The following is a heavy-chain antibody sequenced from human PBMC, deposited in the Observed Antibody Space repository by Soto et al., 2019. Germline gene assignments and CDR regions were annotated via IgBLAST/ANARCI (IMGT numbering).Heavy chain of an antibody. CDR1: GFTFSDYY. V-gene: IGHV3-11*06. Sequence: QVQLVESGGGLVKPGGSLRLSCAASGFTFSDYYMSWIRQAPGKGLELVSYMSSSSSYTNYADSVKGRFTTSRDNAKNSLYLQMHSLIAAATAVYYCARAGVPGYEPGDYWGQGTLVTVSS. J-gene: IGHJ4*02. CDR3: ARAGVPGYEPGDY. D-gene: IGHD6-13*01. CDR2: MSSSSSYT.